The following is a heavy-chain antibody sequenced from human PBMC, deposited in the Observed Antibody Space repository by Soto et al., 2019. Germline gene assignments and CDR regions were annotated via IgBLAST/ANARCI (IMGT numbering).Heavy chain of an antibody. D-gene: IGHD3-3*01. J-gene: IGHJ4*02. CDR1: GFTVSSNY. CDR2: IYSGGNT. Sequence: GGYPRLSCAASGFTVSSNYMSWVRQAPGKGLEWVSVIYSGGNTYYADSVKGRFTISRDTSKNTLYLQMNSLRAEETAVYYCARYDFWSGYLDYWGQGTLVVVSS. V-gene: IGHV3-66*01. CDR3: ARYDFWSGYLDY.